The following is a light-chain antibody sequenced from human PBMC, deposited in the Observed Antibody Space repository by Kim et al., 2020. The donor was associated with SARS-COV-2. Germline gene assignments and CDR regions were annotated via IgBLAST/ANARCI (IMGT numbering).Light chain of an antibody. J-gene: IGKJ2*01. Sequence: EVELTQSPATLSVSPVESATLSCRASQTISNGLAWYRQKPGQAPTLLIYGASNRATDIPARFSGSGSGTEFTLTISSLQSEDFAVYYCHHYNNWPPLFTFGQGTKLEI. V-gene: IGKV3D-15*01. CDR3: HHYNNWPPLFT. CDR2: GAS. CDR1: QTISNG.